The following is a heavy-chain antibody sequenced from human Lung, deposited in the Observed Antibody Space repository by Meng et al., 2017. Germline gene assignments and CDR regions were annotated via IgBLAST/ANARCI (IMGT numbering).Heavy chain of an antibody. D-gene: IGHD4-11*01. Sequence: QWGAGMLKPSETLSLTCVVSGGSFSDYYWSWIRHPPGKGLEWIGEINHSGSTNYNPSLESRATISVDTSQNNLSLKLSSVTAADSAVYYCARGPTTMAHDFDYWGQGTLVTVSS. CDR1: GGSFSDYY. CDR3: ARGPTTMAHDFDY. CDR2: INHSGST. V-gene: IGHV4-34*01. J-gene: IGHJ4*02.